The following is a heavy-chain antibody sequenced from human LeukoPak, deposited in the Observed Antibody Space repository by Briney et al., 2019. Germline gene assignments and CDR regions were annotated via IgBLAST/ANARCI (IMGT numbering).Heavy chain of an antibody. V-gene: IGHV1-2*02. CDR2: SNPSSGDT. Sequence: ASVKVSCKASGYTFTAYYKHWVRQAPGQGLEWMGWSNPSSGDTNYAQKFQGRVTMTRDTSISTAYMELSSLRSDDTAVYYCARDNGAYWGQGTLVTVSS. D-gene: IGHD2-8*01. CDR3: ARDNGAY. J-gene: IGHJ4*02. CDR1: GYTFTAYY.